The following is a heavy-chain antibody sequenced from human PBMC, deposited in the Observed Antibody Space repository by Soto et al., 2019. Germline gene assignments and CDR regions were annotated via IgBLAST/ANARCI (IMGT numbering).Heavy chain of an antibody. J-gene: IGHJ4*02. CDR2: ISYNGDA. D-gene: IGHD3-22*01. CDR3: ARGGYYFDTTEWDY. CDR1: GGSIGTYF. V-gene: IGHV4-59*01. Sequence: QLQESGPGLVKPSETLSLTCIVSGGSIGTYFWTWIRQPPGKGLQWIGSISYNGDANYNPSLKSRLTISIDTSKNHFSLKLTSVTAADTTVYYCARGGYYFDTTEWDYWGQGTLVTVSS.